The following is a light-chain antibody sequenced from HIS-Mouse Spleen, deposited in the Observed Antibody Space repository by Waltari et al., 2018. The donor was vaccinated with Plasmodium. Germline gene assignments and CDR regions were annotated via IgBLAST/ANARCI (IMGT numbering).Light chain of an antibody. CDR3: QQYYSYPLT. J-gene: IGKJ4*01. CDR2: AAS. CDR1: QGISSY. Sequence: AIRMTQSPSSFSASTGDRGTITCRASQGISSYLAVYQQKPGKAPTLLIYAASTLQSGVPSRFSGSGSGTDFTLTISCLQSEDFATYYCQQYYSYPLTFGGGTKVEIK. V-gene: IGKV1-8*01.